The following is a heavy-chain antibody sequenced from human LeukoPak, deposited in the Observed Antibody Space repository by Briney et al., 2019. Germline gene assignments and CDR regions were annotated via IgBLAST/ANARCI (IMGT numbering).Heavy chain of an antibody. CDR2: IYSGGST. Sequence: GWSLRLSCAASGFTVSSNYMSWVRQAPGKGLEWVSVIYSGGSTYYADSVKGRLTISRDHCKNTLYLQMNSLRAEDTAVYYCARENIGTRFAKAPYYDILPAQPHDFHYWGQGTLVTDSS. CDR3: ARENIGTRFAKAPYYDILPAQPHDFHY. V-gene: IGHV3-66*01. D-gene: IGHD3-9*01. CDR1: GFTVSSNY. J-gene: IGHJ4*02.